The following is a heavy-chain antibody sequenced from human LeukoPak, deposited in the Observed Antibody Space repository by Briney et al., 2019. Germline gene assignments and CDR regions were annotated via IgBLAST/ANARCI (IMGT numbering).Heavy chain of an antibody. D-gene: IGHD6-13*01. CDR1: GYTFTSYY. CDR3: ARGAAAGSNWFDP. CDR2: INPSGGST. V-gene: IGHV1-46*01. J-gene: IGHJ5*02. Sequence: GASVKVSCKASGYTFTSYYMHWVRQAPGQGLEWMGIINPSGGSTSYAQKFQGRVTMTRDTSISTAYMELSRLRSDDTAVYYCARGAAAGSNWFDPWGQGTLVTVSS.